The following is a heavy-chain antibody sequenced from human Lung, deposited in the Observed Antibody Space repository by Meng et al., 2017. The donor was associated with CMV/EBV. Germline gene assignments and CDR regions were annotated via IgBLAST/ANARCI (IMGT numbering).Heavy chain of an antibody. J-gene: IGHJ6*02. V-gene: IGHV3-33*06. CDR3: AKDMGYCSSTSCSDYYYYGMDV. CDR2: IWYDGSNK. D-gene: IGHD2-2*01. CDR1: GFTFSSSG. Sequence: GESLKISCAASGFTFSSSGMHWVRPAPGKGLEWVAVIWYDGSNKYYADSVKGRFTISRDNSKNTLYLQMNSLRAEDTAVYCGAKDMGYCSSTSCSDYYYYGMDVWGQGXTVTVSS.